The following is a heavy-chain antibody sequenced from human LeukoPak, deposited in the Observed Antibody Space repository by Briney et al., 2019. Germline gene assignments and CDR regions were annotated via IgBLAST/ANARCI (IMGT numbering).Heavy chain of an antibody. Sequence: ASVKVSCKASGYTFTSYGISWVRQAPGQGLEGMGWISSYNGNTNYAQKLQGRVTMTTDTSTSTAYMELRSLRSDDTAVYYCARETSLYYYDSSGYSPLDYWGQGTLVTVSS. CDR3: ARETSLYYYDSSGYSPLDY. J-gene: IGHJ4*02. CDR2: ISSYNGNT. V-gene: IGHV1-18*01. D-gene: IGHD3-22*01. CDR1: GYTFTSYG.